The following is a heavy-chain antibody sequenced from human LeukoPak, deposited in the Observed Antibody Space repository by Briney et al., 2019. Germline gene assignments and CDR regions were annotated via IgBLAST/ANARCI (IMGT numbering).Heavy chain of an antibody. V-gene: IGHV3-23*01. CDR3: ATSRGAPIAVFGVLIRPFDH. CDR1: GFAFDNYA. J-gene: IGHJ4*02. D-gene: IGHD3-3*01. Sequence: GGSLRLPCAASGFAFDNYAMNWVRQAPGKGLEWVSSLSDSGGTTYYVDSVKGRFTISRDNSKNTLYLQMSSLTAEDTAVYFCATSRGAPIAVFGVLIRPFDHWGQGTLVTVSS. CDR2: LSDSGGTT.